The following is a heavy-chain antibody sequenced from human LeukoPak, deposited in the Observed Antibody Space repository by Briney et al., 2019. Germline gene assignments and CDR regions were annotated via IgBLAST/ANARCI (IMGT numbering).Heavy chain of an antibody. CDR1: GFTFSSYA. Sequence: GGSLRLSCAASGFTFSSYAMSWVRQAPGKGLEWVSSISSSSSYIYYADSVKGRFTISRDNAKNSLYLQMNSLRAEDTAVYYCARQGAGTTSWFDPWGQGTLVTVSS. D-gene: IGHD1-1*01. J-gene: IGHJ5*02. CDR2: ISSSSSYI. CDR3: ARQGAGTTSWFDP. V-gene: IGHV3-21*01.